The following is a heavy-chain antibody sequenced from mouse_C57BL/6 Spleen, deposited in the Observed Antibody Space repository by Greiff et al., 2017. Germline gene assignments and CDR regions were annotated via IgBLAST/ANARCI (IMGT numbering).Heavy chain of an antibody. CDR2: IDPEDGDT. J-gene: IGHJ4*01. CDR1: GFNIKDYY. CDR3: TTRDYSNCEDAMDY. D-gene: IGHD2-5*01. Sequence: EVQRVESGAELVRPGASVKLSCTASGFNIKDYYMHWVKQRPEQGLEWIGRIDPEDGDTEYAPKFQGKATMTADTSSSTAYLQLSSLTSEDTAVYYCTTRDYSNCEDAMDYWGQGTSVTVSS. V-gene: IGHV14-1*01.